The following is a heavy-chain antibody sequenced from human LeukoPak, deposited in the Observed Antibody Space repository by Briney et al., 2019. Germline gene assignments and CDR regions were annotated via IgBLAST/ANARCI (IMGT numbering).Heavy chain of an antibody. J-gene: IGHJ4*02. CDR2: IPYRGSDS. V-gene: IGHV3-30*02. D-gene: IGHD3-3*02. CDR3: ATDRGGTSALAY. CDR1: GFTYSTCG. Sequence: PGGSLRLSCVASGFTYSTCGMHWVRQAPGKGLEGVAFIPYRGSDSNYAASVKGRFTISRDNSKNTLYLQMNSLRLEDKAVYYCATDRGGTSALAYCGQGTLVTVSS.